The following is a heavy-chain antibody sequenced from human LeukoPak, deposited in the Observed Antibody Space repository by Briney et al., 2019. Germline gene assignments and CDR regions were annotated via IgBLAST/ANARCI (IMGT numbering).Heavy chain of an antibody. J-gene: IGHJ4*02. Sequence: PGGSLRLSCAASGFMFGSYAMSWVRQAPGKGLEYVSSISGGGTYTYYSDSVKGRFTISRDNSKNTLFLQMNSLRAEDTAVYFCASRIAVAGYSDYWGQGTLVTVPS. V-gene: IGHV3-23*01. CDR1: GFMFGSYA. CDR2: ISGGGTYT. D-gene: IGHD6-19*01. CDR3: ASRIAVAGYSDY.